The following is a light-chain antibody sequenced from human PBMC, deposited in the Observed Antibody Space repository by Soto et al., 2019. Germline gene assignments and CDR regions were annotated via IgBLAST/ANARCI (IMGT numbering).Light chain of an antibody. CDR2: GAS. CDR3: QQYGSSSWT. J-gene: IGKJ1*01. V-gene: IGKV3-20*01. Sequence: APGIMKKTPGERGTLSCGASESVSSSDFAWYQQRVGQAPRLLIYGASSRATGIPDRFSGSGSGTDFTLPISSLEPEDFAVYYCQQYGSSSWTFGQGTKV. CDR1: ESVSSSD.